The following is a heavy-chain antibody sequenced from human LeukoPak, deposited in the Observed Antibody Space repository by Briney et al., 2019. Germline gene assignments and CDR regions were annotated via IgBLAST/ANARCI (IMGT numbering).Heavy chain of an antibody. CDR1: VYTFTVYY. CDR3: ARDPIAVAGDFDY. Sequence: ASVKVSCKASVYTFTVYYMHWVRQAPGQGLEWMGRINPNSGGTNYAQKFQGRVTMTRDTSISTAYMELSRLRSDDTAVYYCARDPIAVAGDFDYWGQGTLVTVSS. CDR2: INPNSGGT. V-gene: IGHV1-2*06. D-gene: IGHD6-19*01. J-gene: IGHJ4*02.